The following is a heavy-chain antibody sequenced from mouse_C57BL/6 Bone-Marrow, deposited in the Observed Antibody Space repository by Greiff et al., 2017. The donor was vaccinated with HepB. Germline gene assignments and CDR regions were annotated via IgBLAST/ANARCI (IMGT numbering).Heavy chain of an antibody. CDR3: ARDDGSYYAMDY. CDR1: GYSITSGYY. J-gene: IGHJ4*01. Sequence: EVQLQESGPGLVKPSQSLSLTCSVTGYSITSGYYWNWIRQFPGNKLEWMGYISYDGSNNYNPSLKNRISITRDTSKNQFFLKLNSVTTEDTATYYCARDDGSYYAMDYWGQGTSVTVSS. CDR2: ISYDGSN. V-gene: IGHV3-6*01.